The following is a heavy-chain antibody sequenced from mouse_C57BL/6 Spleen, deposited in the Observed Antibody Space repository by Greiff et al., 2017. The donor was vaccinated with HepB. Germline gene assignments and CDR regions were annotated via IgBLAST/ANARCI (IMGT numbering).Heavy chain of an antibody. CDR3: ARSEYDYDGWFAY. D-gene: IGHD2-4*01. CDR2: IYPRDGST. J-gene: IGHJ3*01. Sequence: QVQLQQSGPELVKPGASVKLSCKASGYTFTSYDINWVKQRPGQGLEWIGWIYPRDGSTKYNEKFKGKATVTVDTSSSTAYMELHSLTSEDSAVYFCARSEYDYDGWFAYWGQGTLVTVSA. CDR1: GYTFTSYD. V-gene: IGHV1-85*01.